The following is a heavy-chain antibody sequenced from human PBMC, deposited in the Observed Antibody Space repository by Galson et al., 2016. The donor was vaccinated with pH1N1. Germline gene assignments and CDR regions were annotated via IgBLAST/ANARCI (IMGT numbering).Heavy chain of an antibody. Sequence: SLRLSCADSGFTFSSYWMSWVRQAPGKGLEWVANIKQDGSEKYYVDSVKGRFTISRENAKNSLYRQMNSLKAEKTAVYYCVRAIAAHSASWGQGTLVTVSS. J-gene: IGHJ5*02. CDR1: GFTFSSYW. V-gene: IGHV3-7*01. CDR2: IKQDGSEK. CDR3: VRAIAAHSAS. D-gene: IGHD6-6*01.